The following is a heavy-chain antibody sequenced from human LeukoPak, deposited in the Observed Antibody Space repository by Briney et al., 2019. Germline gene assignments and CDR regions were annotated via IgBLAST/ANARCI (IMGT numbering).Heavy chain of an antibody. J-gene: IGHJ4*02. CDR1: GYTFTSNY. CDR2: IYPRDGST. CDR3: ARDQEGFDY. Sequence: GASVKVSFKASGYTFTSNYTHWVRQAPGQGLEWMGMIYPRDGSTSYAQKFQGRVTVTRDTSTSTVHMELSGLRSEDTAVYYCARDQEGFDYWGQGTLVTVSS. V-gene: IGHV1-46*01.